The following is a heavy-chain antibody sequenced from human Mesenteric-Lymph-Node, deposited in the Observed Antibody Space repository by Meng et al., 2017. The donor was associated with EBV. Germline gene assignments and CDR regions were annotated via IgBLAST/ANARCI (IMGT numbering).Heavy chain of an antibody. V-gene: IGHV4-34*01. CDR2: IHHSETA. CDR1: GGSFSGYS. D-gene: IGHD2-2*01. Sequence: QVQLKRGGAGLLKPSEVLSLRWVIYGGSFSGYSWNWIRQAPGKGLEWIGKIHHSETADYNPSLEDRVIISADTSKNQFSLKLTSVTAADTAVYYCARQGYCRTTTCSTWFDPWGQGTLVTVSS. J-gene: IGHJ5*02. CDR3: ARQGYCRTTTCSTWFDP.